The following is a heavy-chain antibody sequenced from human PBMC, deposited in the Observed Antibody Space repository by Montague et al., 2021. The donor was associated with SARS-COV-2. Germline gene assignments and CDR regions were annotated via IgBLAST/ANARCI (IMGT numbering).Heavy chain of an antibody. D-gene: IGHD2-15*01. V-gene: IGHV3-23*01. CDR3: VPLGYCSDGSCSDFDS. J-gene: IGHJ4*02. CDR1: GFSFSNYV. CDR2: LSHGGDTA. Sequence: SLRLSCAGSGFSFSNYVMSWVRQAPGKGLEWVSSLSHGGDTAYYADSVEGRFTISRDNSKSTLYLQMNSLRAEDTAIYYCVPLGYCSDGSCSDFDSWGQGTLVTVSS.